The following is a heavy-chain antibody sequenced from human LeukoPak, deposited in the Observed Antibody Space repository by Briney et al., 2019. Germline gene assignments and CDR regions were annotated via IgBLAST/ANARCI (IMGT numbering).Heavy chain of an antibody. V-gene: IGHV4-39*01. D-gene: IGHD3-16*01. Sequence: SETLSLTCTVSGGSISSSSYYWGWIRQPPGKGLVWIGSIYYSGSTYYNPSLKSRVTISVDTSKNQFSLKLSSVTAADTAVYYCAISTNYDYVWGSYYYWGQGTLVTVSS. CDR1: GGSISSSSYY. CDR3: AISTNYDYVWGSYYY. J-gene: IGHJ4*02. CDR2: IYYSGST.